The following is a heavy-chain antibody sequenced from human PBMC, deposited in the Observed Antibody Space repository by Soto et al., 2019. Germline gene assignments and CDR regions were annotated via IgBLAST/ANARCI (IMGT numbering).Heavy chain of an antibody. D-gene: IGHD2-21*02. V-gene: IGHV3-23*01. CDR2: ICVSGGST. Sequence: EVQLLESGGGLVRPGGSLRLSCAASGFTSSSFAMSWVRQAPGKGLEWVSSICVSGGSTYYADSVKGRFTFSRDNSKTTVYLPMHSLRVEDTAVYYCAKERGGDCYSDWFDPWDHGTLVTVSS. J-gene: IGHJ5*02. CDR3: AKERGGDCYSDWFDP. CDR1: GFTSSSFA.